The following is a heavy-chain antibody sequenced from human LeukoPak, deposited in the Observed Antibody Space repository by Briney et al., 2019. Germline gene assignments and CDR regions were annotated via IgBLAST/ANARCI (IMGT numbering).Heavy chain of an antibody. CDR3: ARGSYSYGYSVRVFFDY. J-gene: IGHJ4*02. Sequence: PGGSLRLSCAASGFTFSTYNMNWVRQGPGKGLEWVSYISSSSSTIYYADSVKGRFTISRDNAKNSLYLQMNSLRAEDTAVYYCARGSYSYGYSVRVFFDYWGQGTLVTVSS. D-gene: IGHD5-18*01. CDR2: ISSSSSTI. V-gene: IGHV3-48*01. CDR1: GFTFSTYN.